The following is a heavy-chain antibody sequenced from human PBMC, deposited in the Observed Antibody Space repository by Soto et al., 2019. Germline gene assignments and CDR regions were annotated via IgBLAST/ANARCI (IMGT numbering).Heavy chain of an antibody. CDR3: ARVIAARLYYYGMDV. Sequence: LRLSCAASGFTFENYWMTWFRQAPGEGLEWVANIKQDGSEKNYVGSVKGRFTIFRDNAKKSVYLQMNSLRAEDTAVYFCARVIAARLYYYGMDVWGQGTTVTVSS. CDR2: IKQDGSEK. V-gene: IGHV3-7*01. D-gene: IGHD6-6*01. CDR1: GFTFENYW. J-gene: IGHJ6*02.